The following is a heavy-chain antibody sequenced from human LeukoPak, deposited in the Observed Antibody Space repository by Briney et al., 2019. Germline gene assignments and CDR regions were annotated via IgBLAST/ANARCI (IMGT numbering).Heavy chain of an antibody. CDR3: ARVGSSGWYYFDY. Sequence: SVTVSFTASVGTFSIYAISWVRQAPGQGLEWMGRINLILGIANYAQKFQGRVTITADKSTSTAYMELSSLRSEDTAVYYCARVGSSGWYYFDYWGQGTLVTVSS. D-gene: IGHD6-19*01. J-gene: IGHJ4*02. CDR2: INLILGIA. V-gene: IGHV1-69*04. CDR1: VGTFSIYA.